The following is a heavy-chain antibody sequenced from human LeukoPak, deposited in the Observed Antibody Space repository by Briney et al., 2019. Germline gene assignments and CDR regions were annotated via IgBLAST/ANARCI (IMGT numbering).Heavy chain of an antibody. CDR2: INQDETEK. Sequence: GESLRLSCAASGFSFTTYWMSWVRQTPGKGLEWVANINQDETEKYYVDSVKGRFTISRDNGKNSLYLQMNSLRVEDTAVYYCAKLAKYFYGSETFYFFEHWGQGTPVTASS. CDR1: GFSFTTYW. CDR3: AKLAKYFYGSETFYFFEH. V-gene: IGHV3-7*01. D-gene: IGHD3-10*01. J-gene: IGHJ4*02.